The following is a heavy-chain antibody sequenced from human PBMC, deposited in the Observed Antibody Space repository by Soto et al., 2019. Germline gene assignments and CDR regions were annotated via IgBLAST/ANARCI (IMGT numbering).Heavy chain of an antibody. V-gene: IGHV4-59*01. CDR2: VDYSGNS. CDR3: ARNCFSVAGRCPFDY. D-gene: IGHD6-19*01. CDR1: GDSINTYY. Sequence: SETLSLTCTVSGDSINTYYWSWIRQPPGKGLEWIGYVDYSGNSDSSPSLKSRVTISIDTSKKQVSLQLNYVTAADTAVYYCARNCFSVAGRCPFDYWGQGLSVAVSS. J-gene: IGHJ4*02.